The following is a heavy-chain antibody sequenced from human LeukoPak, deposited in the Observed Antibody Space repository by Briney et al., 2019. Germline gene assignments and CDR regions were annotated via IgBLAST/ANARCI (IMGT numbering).Heavy chain of an antibody. V-gene: IGHV3-23*01. CDR3: AKDAYGDYVKFDS. CDR1: GFTFSDYA. Sequence: GGSLRLSCAASGFTFSDYAMSWVRQAPGKGLKWVSGISGSGGTTYYADSVKGRFTSSRDNSKNTLYLQMNSLRADDTALYYCAKDAYGDYVKFDSWGQGTLVTVSS. CDR2: ISGSGGTT. D-gene: IGHD4-17*01. J-gene: IGHJ4*02.